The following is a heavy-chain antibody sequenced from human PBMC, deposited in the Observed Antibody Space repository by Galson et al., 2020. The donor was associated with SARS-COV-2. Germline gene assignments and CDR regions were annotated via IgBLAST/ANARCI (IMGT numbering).Heavy chain of an antibody. CDR3: ARDKHCTNGVCRFYGLDV. CDR1: GFSFTNYA. J-gene: IGHJ6*02. Sequence: GGSLRLSCAASGFSFTNYAMSWVRQAPGKGPEWVSVISASTSYKYYADSVKGRFTISRDNAKGSLFLQMNSLRAEDTALYFCARDKHCTNGVCRFYGLDVWGHGTTVIVSS. V-gene: IGHV3-21*01. CDR2: ISASTSYK. D-gene: IGHD2-8*01.